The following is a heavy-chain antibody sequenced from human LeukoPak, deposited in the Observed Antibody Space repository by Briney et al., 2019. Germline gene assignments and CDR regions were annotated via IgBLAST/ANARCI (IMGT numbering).Heavy chain of an antibody. CDR2: ISWDSGRI. V-gene: IGHV3-9*03. CDR1: GFTFDDSA. CDR3: AKDSHSDIFGAFDI. D-gene: IGHD3-3*02. Sequence: PGRYLRLSCAACGFTFDDSAMHWVRQAPGKGLEWVSGISWDSGRIVYGDSVRGRFTISRDNAKNSLDLQMNSLRAEDMALYYCAKDSHSDIFGAFDIWGQGTMVTISS. J-gene: IGHJ3*02.